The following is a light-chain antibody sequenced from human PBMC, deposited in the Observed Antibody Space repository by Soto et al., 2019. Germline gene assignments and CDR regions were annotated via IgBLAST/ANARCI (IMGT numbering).Light chain of an antibody. Sequence: DIQMTQSPSSLSASVGDRVTITCRASQGISNYLAWYQQKPGTVPKLLIYAASTLQSGVPSRFGGSGSGTDFTLTISSLHPEDVATYYCQKYDRAPRTFDQGTKVEI. CDR2: AAS. CDR3: QKYDRAPRT. CDR1: QGISNY. V-gene: IGKV1-27*01. J-gene: IGKJ1*01.